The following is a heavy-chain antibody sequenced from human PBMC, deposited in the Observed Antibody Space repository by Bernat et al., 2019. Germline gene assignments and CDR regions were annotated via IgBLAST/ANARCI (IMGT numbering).Heavy chain of an antibody. D-gene: IGHD3-16*01. CDR1: GGSISSDS. Sequence: QVQLQESGPGLVKPSETLSLTCTVSGGSISSDSWSWIRQPPGKGLEWIGDFYYSGSTNYNPSLKSRVTISVDTSKSQFSLKLTSVTAADTAVYYCAREKAVWGSYKPHFDYWGQGTLVTVSS. J-gene: IGHJ4*02. V-gene: IGHV4-59*01. CDR2: FYYSGST. CDR3: AREKAVWGSYKPHFDY.